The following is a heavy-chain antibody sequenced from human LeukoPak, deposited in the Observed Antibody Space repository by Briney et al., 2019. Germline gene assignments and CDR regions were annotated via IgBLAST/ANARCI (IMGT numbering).Heavy chain of an antibody. CDR2: ISSSSHI. Sequence: GDSLRLSCAVSGITFSTYSMNWVRQAPGKGLEWVSSISSSSHIFYANSLKGRFTISRDNAKNSLYLQMNSLRAEDTALYYCAKDISSSLSSPGFDPWGQGTLVTVSS. CDR3: AKDISSSLSSPGFDP. J-gene: IGHJ5*02. V-gene: IGHV3-21*04. CDR1: GITFSTYS. D-gene: IGHD6-13*01.